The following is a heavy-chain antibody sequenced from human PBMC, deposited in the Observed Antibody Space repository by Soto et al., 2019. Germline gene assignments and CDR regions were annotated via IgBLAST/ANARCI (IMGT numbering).Heavy chain of an antibody. Sequence: PSETLSLTCAVSGGSVTTYHWTWIRQPPGKGLEWIGYIYNSGSTNYSPALKSRVTISLDTSKNQFSLKVNSVTAADTAMYYCAKLRDGYYYYYGMDDRGEGTSVTVSS. J-gene: IGHJ6*02. D-gene: IGHD3-10*01. CDR3: AKLRDGYYYYYGMDD. CDR1: GGSVTTYH. CDR2: IYNSGST. V-gene: IGHV4-59*02.